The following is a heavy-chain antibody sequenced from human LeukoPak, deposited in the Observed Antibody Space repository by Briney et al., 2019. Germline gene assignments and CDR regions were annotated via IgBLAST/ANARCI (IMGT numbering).Heavy chain of an antibody. CDR2: MNPKSANS. J-gene: IGHJ3*02. CDR3: ARVNCGGDCYSDRGAFDI. Sequence: ASVKVSCKTSGYTFTDYDINWVRQATGQGLEWMGWMNPKSANSGSAQKFQGRVTMIRNTSIRTAYMDLSSLRSEDTAVYYCARVNCGGDCYSDRGAFDILGQGTMVTVS. V-gene: IGHV1-8*01. D-gene: IGHD2-21*02. CDR1: GYTFTDYD.